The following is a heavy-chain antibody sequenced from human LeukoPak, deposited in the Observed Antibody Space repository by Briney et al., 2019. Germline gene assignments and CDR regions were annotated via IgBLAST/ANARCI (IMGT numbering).Heavy chain of an antibody. V-gene: IGHV3-9*01. D-gene: IGHD3-22*01. CDR1: GFTFDDYA. CDR2: ISWNSGSI. Sequence: GGSLRLSCAASGFTFDDYAMPWVRQAPGKGLEWVSGISWNSGSIGYADSVKGRFTISRDNAKNSLYLQMNSLRAEDTALYYCAKASAYYYDSSGYSGGSYFDYWGQGTLVTVSS. J-gene: IGHJ4*02. CDR3: AKASAYYYDSSGYSGGSYFDY.